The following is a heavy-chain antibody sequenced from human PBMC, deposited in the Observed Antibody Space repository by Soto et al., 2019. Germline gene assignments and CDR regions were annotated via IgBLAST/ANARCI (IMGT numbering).Heavy chain of an antibody. J-gene: IGHJ5*02. V-gene: IGHV1-69*06. D-gene: IGHD3-10*01. Sequence: QVQLVQSGAEVKKPGASVKVSCKVSGGTFNSHAINWLRQAPGQGLEWMGVIIPITETPNNAEKFQGRVTITADKSTTTVYMELSSLTFEDTAVYFCARGNKGPGHYGPGSQGWYGPWGQGTLVTVSS. CDR1: GGTFNSHA. CDR2: IIPITETP. CDR3: ARGNKGPGHYGPGSQGWYGP.